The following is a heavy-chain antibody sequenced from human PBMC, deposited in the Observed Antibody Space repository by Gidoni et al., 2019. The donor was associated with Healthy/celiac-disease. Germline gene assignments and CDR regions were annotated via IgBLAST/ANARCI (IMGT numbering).Heavy chain of an antibody. D-gene: IGHD3-22*01. Sequence: EVQLVESGGGLVKPGGSLRLSCAASGFTFSNAWMSWVRQAPGKVLDWVGRIKSKTDGGTTDYAAPVKGRFTISRDDSKNTLYLQMNSLKTEDTAVYYCTTDLYYYDSSGYQDYWGQGTLVTVSS. CDR1: GFTFSNAW. V-gene: IGHV3-15*01. J-gene: IGHJ4*02. CDR2: IKSKTDGGTT. CDR3: TTDLYYYDSSGYQDY.